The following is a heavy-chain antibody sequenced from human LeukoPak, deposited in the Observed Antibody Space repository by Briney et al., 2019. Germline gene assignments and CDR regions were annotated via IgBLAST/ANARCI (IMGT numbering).Heavy chain of an antibody. V-gene: IGHV1-18*04. CDR2: IHIYRGNT. Sequence: ASVKVSCKASGYTFTGYYMHWVRQAPGQGLEWMGWIHIYRGNTNYVQKLQGRVTMTTDTPTSTDYMEVRGLRADDTAMYYCARDVGITVADSFDPWGQGTLVTVSS. J-gene: IGHJ5*02. CDR3: ARDVGITVADSFDP. CDR1: GYTFTGYY. D-gene: IGHD6-13*01.